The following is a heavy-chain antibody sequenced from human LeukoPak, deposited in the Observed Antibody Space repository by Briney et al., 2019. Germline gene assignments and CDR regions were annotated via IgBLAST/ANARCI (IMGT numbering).Heavy chain of an antibody. CDR3: ARDRTAVKVLDY. D-gene: IGHD4-11*01. Sequence: GGSLRLSCAASGFTFSTYSMNWVRQAPGKGLEWVSSICSSSSYKYYADSVMGRFTISRDNAKNSLYLQMNSLRAEDTAVYYCARDRTAVKVLDYWGQGTLVTVSS. CDR2: ICSSSSYK. CDR1: GFTFSTYS. V-gene: IGHV3-21*01. J-gene: IGHJ4*02.